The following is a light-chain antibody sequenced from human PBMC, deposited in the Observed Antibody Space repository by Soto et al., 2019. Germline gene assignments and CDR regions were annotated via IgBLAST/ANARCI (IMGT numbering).Light chain of an antibody. CDR3: QAWDSSTVL. Sequence: SYELTQPPSVSVSPGQTASITCSGDKLGDKYACWYQQKPGQYPVLVIYQDSQRPSGIPERFSGSNSGNTATLTISGTQAMDEADYYCQAWDSSTVLFGGGTKLTVL. CDR2: QDS. J-gene: IGLJ2*01. V-gene: IGLV3-1*01. CDR1: KLGDKY.